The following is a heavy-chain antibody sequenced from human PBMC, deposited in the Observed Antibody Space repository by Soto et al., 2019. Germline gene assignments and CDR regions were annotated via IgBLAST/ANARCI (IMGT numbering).Heavy chain of an antibody. Sequence: SETLCLTCTVSGGSISSSSYYWGWIRQPPGKGLEWIGSIYYSGSTYYNPSLKSRVTISVDTSKNQFSLKLSSVTAADTAVYYCAFFCYFLVVLADYFYFRAQRSPVPVSS. D-gene: IGHD2-2*01. J-gene: IGHJ4*01. CDR3: AFFCYFLVVLADYFYF. CDR1: GGSISSSSYY. CDR2: IYYSGST. V-gene: IGHV4-39*01.